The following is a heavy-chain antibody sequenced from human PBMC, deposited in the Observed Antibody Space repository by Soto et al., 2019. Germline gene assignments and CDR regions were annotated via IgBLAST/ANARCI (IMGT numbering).Heavy chain of an antibody. CDR1: GFTIGTNY. CDR2: IYGGGST. J-gene: IGHJ5*02. D-gene: IGHD2-15*01. Sequence: WGSLRLSCSPSGFTIGTNYISWVRQAPGKGLEWVSVIYGGGSTYYAESVRGRFTMSRDNSKNTVSLQMNSLTGADTAVYFCVRGGWTQWLDPWGQGTLVTVS. CDR3: VRGGWTQWLDP. V-gene: IGHV3-53*01.